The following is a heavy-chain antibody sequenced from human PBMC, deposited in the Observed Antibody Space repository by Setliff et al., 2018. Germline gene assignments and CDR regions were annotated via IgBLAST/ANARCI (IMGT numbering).Heavy chain of an antibody. J-gene: IGHJ4*02. CDR3: ARGWAALGIIGY. CDR2: MNPNSGNT. Sequence: ASVKVSCKASGYAFTSYDIDWMRQASGQGLEWMGWMNPNSGNTVSTQKFQGRVTMTRNTSTSTAYMELSRLTSEDTAVYFCARGWAALGIIGYWGQGTLVTVSS. V-gene: IGHV1-8*02. D-gene: IGHD7-27*01. CDR1: GYAFTSYD.